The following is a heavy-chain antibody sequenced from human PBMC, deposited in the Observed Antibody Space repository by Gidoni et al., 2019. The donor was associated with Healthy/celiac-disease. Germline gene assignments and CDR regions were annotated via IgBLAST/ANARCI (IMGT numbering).Heavy chain of an antibody. J-gene: IGHJ4*02. Sequence: QVQLVQSGAEVKKPGSSVKVSCKASGGTFSSYAISWVRQAPGQGLEWMGGIIPIFGTANYAQKFQGRVTITADESTSTAYMELSSLRSEDTAVYYCVTDPRGVTVTSRYVDYWGQGTLVTVSS. CDR2: IIPIFGTA. CDR3: VTDPRGVTVTSRYVDY. CDR1: GGTFSSYA. D-gene: IGHD4-17*01. V-gene: IGHV1-69*01.